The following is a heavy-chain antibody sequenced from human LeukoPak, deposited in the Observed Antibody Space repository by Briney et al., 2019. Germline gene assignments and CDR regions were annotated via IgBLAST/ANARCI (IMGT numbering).Heavy chain of an antibody. CDR2: IYYSGST. CDR1: GGSISSSSYY. V-gene: IGHV4-39*01. J-gene: IGHJ1*01. CDR3: ARCESSWSAAEYLQH. D-gene: IGHD6-13*01. Sequence: SETLSLTCTVSGGSISSSSYYWGWIRQPPGKGLEWIGSIYYSGSTYYNPSLKSRVTISVDTSKNQFSLKLSSVTAADTAVYYCARCESSWSAAEYLQHWGQGTLVTVSS.